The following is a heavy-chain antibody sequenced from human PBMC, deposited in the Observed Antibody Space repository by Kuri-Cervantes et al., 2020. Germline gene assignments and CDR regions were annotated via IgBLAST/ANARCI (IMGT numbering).Heavy chain of an antibody. D-gene: IGHD4-17*01. CDR2: IKQDGSEK. CDR1: GFTFSSYW. Sequence: GESLKISCAASGFTFSSYWMSWVRQAPGKGLEWVANIKQDGSEKYYVDSVKGRFTISRDNSKNTLYLQMNSLRAEDTAVYYCARDLGYGDYVSLGYWGQGTLVTVSS. V-gene: IGHV3-7*01. J-gene: IGHJ4*02. CDR3: ARDLGYGDYVSLGY.